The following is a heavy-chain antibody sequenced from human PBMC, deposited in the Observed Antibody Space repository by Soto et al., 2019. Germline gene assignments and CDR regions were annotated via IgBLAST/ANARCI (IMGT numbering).Heavy chain of an antibody. Sequence: VPLVESGGGSVQPGGSLRLSCVASGITFSGYWMHWVRQVPGKGLVWVARVDSAGSGTSYADSVKGRFTISRDNAKNKLSLRMDNLRVEDTAVYYCSTVFEHWGQGIPVTVSS. CDR2: VDSAGSGT. CDR1: GITFSGYW. CDR3: STVFEH. V-gene: IGHV3-74*01. J-gene: IGHJ4*02.